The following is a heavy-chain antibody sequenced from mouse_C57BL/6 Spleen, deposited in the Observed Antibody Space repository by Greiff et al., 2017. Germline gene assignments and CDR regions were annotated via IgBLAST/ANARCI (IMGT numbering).Heavy chain of an antibody. J-gene: IGHJ2*01. Sequence: VQLQQSGPELVKPGASVKISCKASGYSFTGYYMNWVKQSPEKSLEWIGEINPSTGGTTYNQKFKAKATLTVDKSSSTAYMQLKSLTSEDSAVYYCAYSNSFCYWGQGTTLTVAS. CDR2: INPSTGGT. V-gene: IGHV1-42*01. CDR3: AYSNSFCY. CDR1: GYSFTGYY. D-gene: IGHD2-5*01.